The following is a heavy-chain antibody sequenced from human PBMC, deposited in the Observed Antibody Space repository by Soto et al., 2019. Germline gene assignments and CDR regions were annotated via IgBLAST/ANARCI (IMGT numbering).Heavy chain of an antibody. V-gene: IGHV4-34*01. J-gene: IGHJ4*02. CDR2: INHSGST. Sequence: SETLSLSCAVYGGSFSGYYWSWIRQPPGKGLEWIGEINHSGSTNYNPSLKSRVTISVDTSRNQFSLKLSSVTAADTAVYYCARGGPGIAAAGPPLWDYWGQGTLVTVSS. CDR3: ARGGPGIAAAGPPLWDY. D-gene: IGHD6-13*01. CDR1: GGSFSGYY.